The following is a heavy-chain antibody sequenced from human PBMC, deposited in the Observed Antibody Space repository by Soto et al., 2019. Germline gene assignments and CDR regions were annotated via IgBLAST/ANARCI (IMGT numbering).Heavy chain of an antibody. J-gene: IGHJ4*02. V-gene: IGHV3-23*01. D-gene: IGHD3-16*01. Sequence: PGGSLRLSCAASGFIFSSYAMSWVRQAPGKGLEWVADISRSGGSTYYVDSVKGRFTISRDNAKNSLYLQMNSLRAEDTAVYHCARDYLGGWYFDYWGQGTLVTVSS. CDR3: ARDYLGGWYFDY. CDR2: ISRSGGST. CDR1: GFIFSSYA.